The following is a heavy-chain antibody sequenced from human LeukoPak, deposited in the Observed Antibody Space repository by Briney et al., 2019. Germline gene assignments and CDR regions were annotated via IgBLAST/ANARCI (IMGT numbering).Heavy chain of an antibody. V-gene: IGHV3-21*01. CDR2: ISSSSSYI. Sequence: GGSLRLSCAASGFTFGSYGMHWVRQAPGKGLEWVSSISSSSSYIYYADSVKGRFTISRDNAKNSLYLQMNSLRDEDTAVYYCARDWSWYFDYRGQGTLVTVSS. CDR3: ARDWSWYFDY. CDR1: GFTFGSYG. J-gene: IGHJ4*02.